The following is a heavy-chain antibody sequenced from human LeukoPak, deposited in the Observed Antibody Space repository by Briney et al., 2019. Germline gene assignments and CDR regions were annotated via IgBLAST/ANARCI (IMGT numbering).Heavy chain of an antibody. CDR3: ARAPGMDV. CDR1: GGSISSYY. CDR2: IYYSGST. J-gene: IGHJ6*02. Sequence: PSETLSLTCAVSGGSISSYYWSWIRQPPGKGLEWIGYIYYSGSTNYNPSLKSRVTISVDTSKNQFSLKLSSVTAADTAVYYCARAPGMDVWGQGTTVTVSS. V-gene: IGHV4-59*01.